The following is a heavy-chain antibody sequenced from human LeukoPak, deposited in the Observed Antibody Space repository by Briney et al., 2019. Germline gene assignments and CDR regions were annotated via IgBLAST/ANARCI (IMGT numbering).Heavy chain of an antibody. CDR1: GGSISSYY. CDR3: ARLHYGGNYGYYYYYMGV. D-gene: IGHD4-23*01. J-gene: IGHJ6*03. CDR2: IYYSGST. V-gene: IGHV4-59*08. Sequence: SETLSLTCTVSGGSISSYYWSWIRQPPGKGLEWIGYIYYSGSTNYNPSLKSRVTISVDTSKNQFSLKLSSVTAADTAVYYCARLHYGGNYGYYYYYMGVWGKGTTVTISS.